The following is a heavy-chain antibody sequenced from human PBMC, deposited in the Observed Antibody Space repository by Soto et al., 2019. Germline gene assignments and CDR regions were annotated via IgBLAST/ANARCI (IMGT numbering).Heavy chain of an antibody. J-gene: IGHJ6*02. CDR1: GGTFSSYT. CDR3: AVLDRYYYYGMDV. Sequence: QVQLVQSGAEVKKPGSSVKVSCKASGGTFSSYTISWVRQAPGQGLEWMGRIIPILGIANYAQKFQGRATITADKSTGTAYMELSSLRSEDTAVYYCAVLDRYYYYGMDVWGQGTTVTVSS. V-gene: IGHV1-69*02. D-gene: IGHD3-9*01. CDR2: IIPILGIA.